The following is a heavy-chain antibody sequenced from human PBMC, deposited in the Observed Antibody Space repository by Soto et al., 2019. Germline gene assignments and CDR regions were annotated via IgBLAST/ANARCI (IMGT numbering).Heavy chain of an antibody. CDR2: ISSGGSPI. CDR3: ARGYLYDI. D-gene: IGHD3-16*02. CDR1: DFIFSTYD. J-gene: IGHJ4*01. V-gene: IGHV3-48*03. Sequence: AGGSLRLSCEASDFIFSTYDMSWVRQAPGEGLEWISFISSGGSPIYYADSVRGRFTISRDDAKRSLFLQMNSLRAEDTATYYCARGYLYDIWGQGSLVTVSS.